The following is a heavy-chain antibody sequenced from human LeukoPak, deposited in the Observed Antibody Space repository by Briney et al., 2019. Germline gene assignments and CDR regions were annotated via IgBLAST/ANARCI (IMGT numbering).Heavy chain of an antibody. CDR1: GGTFSSYA. D-gene: IGHD2-2*01. CDR3: ARGQYQLLGMYNWFDP. CDR2: IIPILGIA. V-gene: IGHV1-69*04. J-gene: IGHJ5*02. Sequence: SVKVSCKASGGTFSSYAISWVRQAPGQGLEWMGRIIPILGIANYAQKFQGRVTITADKSTSTAYMELSSPRSEDTAVYYCARGQYQLLGMYNWFDPWGQGTLVTVSS.